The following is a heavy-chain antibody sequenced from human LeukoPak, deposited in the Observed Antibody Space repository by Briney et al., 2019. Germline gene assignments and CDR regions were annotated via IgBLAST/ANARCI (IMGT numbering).Heavy chain of an antibody. CDR3: ARQSVVVPAAGGDWFDP. Sequence: SETLSLTCTVSGGSISSYYWSWIRQPAGKGLEWIGRIYTSGSTNYNPSLESRVTMSVDTSKNQFSLKLSSVTAADTAVYYCARQSVVVPAAGGDWFDPWGQGTLVTVSS. CDR1: GGSISSYY. CDR2: IYTSGST. J-gene: IGHJ5*02. V-gene: IGHV4-4*07. D-gene: IGHD2-2*01.